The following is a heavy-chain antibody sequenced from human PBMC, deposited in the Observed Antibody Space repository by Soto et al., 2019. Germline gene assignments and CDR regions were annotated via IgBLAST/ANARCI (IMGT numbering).Heavy chain of an antibody. CDR1: GYTFTSYD. CDR2: MNPNSGNT. D-gene: IGHD3-10*01. CDR3: ARGINYYASGDDAFDI. J-gene: IGHJ3*02. Sequence: QVQLVQSGAEVKKPGASVKVSCKASGYTFTSYDINWVRQATGQGLEWMGWMNPNSGNTGYAQKFQGRVTMTRNTSISTAYMALSSLRSEDTAVYYCARGINYYASGDDAFDIWGQGTMVTVSS. V-gene: IGHV1-8*01.